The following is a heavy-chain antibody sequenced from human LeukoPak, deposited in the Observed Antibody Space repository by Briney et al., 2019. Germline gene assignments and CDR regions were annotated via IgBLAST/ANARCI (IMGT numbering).Heavy chain of an antibody. D-gene: IGHD5-12*01. CDR2: IYSSGST. CDR3: ARGVVTTNLDYFDY. Sequence: SETLSLTCTVSGGSINGSYWSWIRQPPGKGLEWIGYIYSSGSTNSNPSLKSRVTVSVDTSKNQFSLKLSSVTAADTAMYYCARGVVTTNLDYFDYWGQGTLVTVSS. J-gene: IGHJ4*02. CDR1: GGSINGSY. V-gene: IGHV4-59*08.